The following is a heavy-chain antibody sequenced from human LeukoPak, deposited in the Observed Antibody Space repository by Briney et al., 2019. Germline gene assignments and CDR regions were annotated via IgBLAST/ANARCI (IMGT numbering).Heavy chain of an antibody. D-gene: IGHD3-22*01. V-gene: IGHV1-69*04. CDR1: GGTFSSYA. CDR2: IIPILGIA. CDR3: ARVASGYYAPLFDY. J-gene: IGHJ4*02. Sequence: SVKASCKASGGTFSSYAISWVRQAPGQGLEWMGRIIPILGIANYAQKFQGRVTITADKSTSTAYMELSSLRSEDTAVYYCARVASGYYAPLFDYWGQGTLVTVSS.